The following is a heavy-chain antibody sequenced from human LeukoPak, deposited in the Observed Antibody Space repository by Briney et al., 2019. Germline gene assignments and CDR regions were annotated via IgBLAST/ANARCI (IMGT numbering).Heavy chain of an antibody. CDR1: GFTFSSG. V-gene: IGHV3-21*01. J-gene: IGHJ5*02. D-gene: IGHD2-15*01. CDR2: ISSSGSYI. Sequence: GGSLRLSCAASGFTFSSGMHWVRQAPGKGLEWVSSISSSGSYIYYLDSVRGRFTISRDNAKNSLYLQMNSLRAEDTAVYYCARVVNWFDPWGQGTLVTVSS. CDR3: ARVVNWFDP.